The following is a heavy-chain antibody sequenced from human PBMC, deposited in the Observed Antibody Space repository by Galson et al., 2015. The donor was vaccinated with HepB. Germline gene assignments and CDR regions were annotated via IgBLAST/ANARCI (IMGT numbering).Heavy chain of an antibody. V-gene: IGHV3-30*18. J-gene: IGHJ4*02. CDR1: GFTFSSYG. CDR2: ISYDGSNK. D-gene: IGHD6-6*01. Sequence: SLRLSCAASGFTFSSYGMHWVRQAPGKGQEWVAVISYDGSNKYYADSVKGRFTISRDNSKNTLYLQMNSLRAEDTAVYYCAKDRAPFEYSTSCLTKWGQGTLVTVSS. CDR3: AKDRAPFEYSTSCLTK.